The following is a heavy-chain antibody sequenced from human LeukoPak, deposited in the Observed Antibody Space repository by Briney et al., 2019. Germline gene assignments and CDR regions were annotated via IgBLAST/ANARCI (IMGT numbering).Heavy chain of an antibody. CDR3: ARQAGSYAFYYYDY. D-gene: IGHD2-2*01. Sequence: SETLSLTCTVSGGSISNYYWTWVRQPPGKGLEWIGYIYYSGSTNYNPFLKSRVTISVDTFKNQFSLKLTSVTAADTAVYYCARQAGSYAFYYYDYWGQGTLVTVSS. V-gene: IGHV4-59*08. J-gene: IGHJ4*02. CDR1: GGSISNYY. CDR2: IYYSGST.